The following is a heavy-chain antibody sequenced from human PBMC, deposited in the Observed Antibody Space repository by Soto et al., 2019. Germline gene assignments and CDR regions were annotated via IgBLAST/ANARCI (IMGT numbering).Heavy chain of an antibody. CDR2: ISSSGSII. J-gene: IGHJ3*02. CDR3: ARVVDWDGTFHI. D-gene: IGHD3-9*01. V-gene: IGHV3-48*01. CDR1: GFTFSSYN. Sequence: PGGSLRLSCAASGFTFSSYNMNWVRQSPGKGLEWVSYISSSGSIIYYADSVKGRFTVSRDEAKNSLYLQMNSLRVEDTAVYYCARVVDWDGTFHIWGQGTMVTVSS.